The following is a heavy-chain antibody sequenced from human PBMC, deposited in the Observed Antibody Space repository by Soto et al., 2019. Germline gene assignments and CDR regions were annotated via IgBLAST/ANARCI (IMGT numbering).Heavy chain of an antibody. D-gene: IGHD3-22*01. CDR2: IRKDGSQE. CDR3: TRDANYRDDSASYDVFEI. Sequence: DVQLTESGGGLVQPGGSLRLPCGASGFSFGSDWMAWVRQAPGKGLEWVANIRKDGSQEHYADSVRGRFSVSRDNAKFLLSLQMKSLGLEDTAVYYCTRDANYRDDSASYDVFEIWCQGTMVTVSS. J-gene: IGHJ3*02. V-gene: IGHV3-7*04. CDR1: GFSFGSDW.